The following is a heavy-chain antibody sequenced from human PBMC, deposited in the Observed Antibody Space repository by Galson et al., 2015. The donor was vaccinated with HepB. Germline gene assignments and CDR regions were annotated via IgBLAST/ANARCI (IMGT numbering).Heavy chain of an antibody. CDR2: LGAFSDVF. CDR3: AKIPHSYRSPDFFDC. D-gene: IGHD1-26*01. J-gene: IGHJ4*02. Sequence: SLRLPCATSGFAFSSYAMSCVRQAPGWGLEWVSTLGAFSDVFSYADYVEGRFTISSDHSKNTLYLQMNDVRAGDTATYYSAKIPHSYRSPDFFDCWGQATLVTVSS. V-gene: IGHV3-23*01. CDR1: GFAFSSYA.